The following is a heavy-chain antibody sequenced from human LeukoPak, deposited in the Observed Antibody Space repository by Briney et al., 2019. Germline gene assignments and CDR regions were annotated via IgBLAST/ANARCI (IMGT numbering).Heavy chain of an antibody. CDR1: GYTFTGYY. CDR3: ASLGYCSSTSCPPYYYYMDV. V-gene: IGHV1-2*02. Sequence: ASVKVSCKASGYTFTGYYMHWVRQAPGQGLEWMGWINPNSGGTNYAQKFQGRVTMTRDTSISTAYMELSRLRSDDTAVYYCASLGYCSSTSCPPYYYYMDVWGKGTTVTVSS. J-gene: IGHJ6*03. CDR2: INPNSGGT. D-gene: IGHD2-2*01.